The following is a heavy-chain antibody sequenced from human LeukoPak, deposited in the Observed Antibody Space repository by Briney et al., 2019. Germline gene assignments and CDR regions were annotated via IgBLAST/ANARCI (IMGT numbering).Heavy chain of an antibody. D-gene: IGHD3-3*01. CDR1: GGSISSYY. Sequence: PSETLSLTCTVSGGSISSYYWSWIRQPAGKGLQWIGRIYSSGSANYNPSLKSRVTMSVDTSKNQFSLRLSSVTAADTAVYYCARDLGFWSGPDHWGHGALVTVSS. J-gene: IGHJ4*01. CDR2: IYSSGSA. V-gene: IGHV4-4*07. CDR3: ARDLGFWSGPDH.